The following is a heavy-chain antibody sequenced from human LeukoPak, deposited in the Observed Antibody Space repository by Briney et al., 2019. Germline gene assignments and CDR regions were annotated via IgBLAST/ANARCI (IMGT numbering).Heavy chain of an antibody. Sequence: SVKVSCKASGGTFSSYAISWVRQAPGQGLEWMGGIIPIFGTANYAQKFQGRVTITADKSTSTAYMELSSLRSEDTAVYYCARARWELLLADAFDIWGQGTMVTVSS. V-gene: IGHV1-69*06. D-gene: IGHD1-26*01. J-gene: IGHJ3*02. CDR2: IIPIFGTA. CDR3: ARARWELLLADAFDI. CDR1: GGTFSSYA.